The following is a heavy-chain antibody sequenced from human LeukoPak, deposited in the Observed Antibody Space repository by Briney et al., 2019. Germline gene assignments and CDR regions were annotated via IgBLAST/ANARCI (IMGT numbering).Heavy chain of an antibody. D-gene: IGHD2-15*01. CDR3: TRGYCSGGSCYEAH. CDR1: GFTFSDYN. CDR2: SRSKANTYTA. Sequence: GGSLRLSCAASGFTFSDYNMDWVRQAPGKGLEWVGRSRSKANTYTAEYAASVKGRFTISRGDSKNSLYLQMNSLKTEDTAVYYCTRGYCSGGSCYEAHWGQGTLVTVSS. V-gene: IGHV3-72*01. J-gene: IGHJ4*02.